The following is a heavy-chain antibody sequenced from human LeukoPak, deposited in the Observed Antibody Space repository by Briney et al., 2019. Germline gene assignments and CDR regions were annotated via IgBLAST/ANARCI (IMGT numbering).Heavy chain of an antibody. D-gene: IGHD6-13*01. Sequence: GGSLRLSCVGSGFTFSGYWMNWVRQAPGRGLEWVAKIEEDGSAKYYMDSVKGRFSIYRDNAKNSLYLQMYSLRAEDTAMYYCARAGQLIYWGQGTLVTVSS. J-gene: IGHJ4*02. V-gene: IGHV3-7*03. CDR1: GFTFSGYW. CDR2: IEEDGSAK. CDR3: ARAGQLIY.